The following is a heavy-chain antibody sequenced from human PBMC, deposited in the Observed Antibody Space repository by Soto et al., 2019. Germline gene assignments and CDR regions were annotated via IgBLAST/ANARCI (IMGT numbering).Heavy chain of an antibody. CDR1: GGSISSGGYY. CDR3: ATLGGTTRAPFDI. V-gene: IGHV4-31*03. Sequence: SETLSLTCTVSGGSISSGGYYWSWIRQHPGKGLEWIGYIYYSGSTYYSPSLKSRVTLSVDTSKNQFSLKLSSVTAADTAVYYCATLGGTTRAPFDIGGQGTMVTVSS. CDR2: IYYSGST. J-gene: IGHJ3*02. D-gene: IGHD1-7*01.